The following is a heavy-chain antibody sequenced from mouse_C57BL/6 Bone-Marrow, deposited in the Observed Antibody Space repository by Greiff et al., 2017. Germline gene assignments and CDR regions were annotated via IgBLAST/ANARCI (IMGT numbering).Heavy chain of an antibody. CDR3: ARDDGYPLAMDY. CDR1: GYAFTNYL. CDR2: INPGSGGT. Sequence: QVQLQQSGAELVRPGTSVKVSCKASGYAFTNYLIEWVKQRPGQGLEWIGVINPGSGGTNYNEKFKGKATLTADKSSSTAYMQLSSLTSEDSAVYFCARDDGYPLAMDYWGQGTSDTVSS. D-gene: IGHD2-3*01. V-gene: IGHV1-54*01. J-gene: IGHJ4*01.